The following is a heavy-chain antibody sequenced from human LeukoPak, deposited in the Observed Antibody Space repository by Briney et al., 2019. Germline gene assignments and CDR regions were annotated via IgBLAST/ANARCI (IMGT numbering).Heavy chain of an antibody. CDR2: ISGSGDKA. CDR3: AKDTSAWWYHRAYMNV. J-gene: IGHJ6*03. V-gene: IGHV3-23*01. CDR1: GFTFSDYA. D-gene: IGHD2-15*01. Sequence: GGSLRLSCAASGFTFSDYAMSWVRQAPGGGLEWVSAISGSGDKAFHADSVKGRFTTSRDNSKNTLSLQMSSLRVEDSAVYFCAKDTSAWWYHRAYMNVWGTGTTVTVSS.